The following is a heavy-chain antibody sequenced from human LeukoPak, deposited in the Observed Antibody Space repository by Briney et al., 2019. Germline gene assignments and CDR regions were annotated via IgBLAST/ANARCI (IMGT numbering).Heavy chain of an antibody. D-gene: IGHD1-26*01. V-gene: IGHV4-4*07. Sequence: TSETLSLTCTVSGGSISSYYWSWIRQPAGKGLEWIGRIYISGSTNYNPSLKSRVTMSVDTSKNQFSLKLSSVTAADTAVYYCARVNLELPDYYYMDVWGKGTTVTISS. J-gene: IGHJ6*03. CDR1: GGSISSYY. CDR2: IYISGST. CDR3: ARVNLELPDYYYMDV.